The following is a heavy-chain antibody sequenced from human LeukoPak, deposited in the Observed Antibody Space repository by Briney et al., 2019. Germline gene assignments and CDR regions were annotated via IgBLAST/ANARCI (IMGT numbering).Heavy chain of an antibody. Sequence: PSETLSLTCTVSGGSISSGSYYWSWIRQPAGKGLEWIGRIYTSGSTNYNPSLKSRVTMSVDTSKNQFSLKLSSVTAADTAVYYCARDRGREYRFDYWGQGTLVTVSS. D-gene: IGHD2-2*01. CDR2: IYTSGST. CDR3: ARDRGREYRFDY. V-gene: IGHV4-61*02. CDR1: GGSISSGSYY. J-gene: IGHJ4*02.